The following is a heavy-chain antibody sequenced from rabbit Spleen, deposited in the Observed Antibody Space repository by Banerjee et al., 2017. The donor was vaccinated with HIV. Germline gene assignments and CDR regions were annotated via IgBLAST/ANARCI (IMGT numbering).Heavy chain of an antibody. CDR2: VYTGSSGNT. CDR1: GFSLSASDF. J-gene: IGHJ6*01. CDR3: ARDSGSSFSSYGMDL. V-gene: IGHV1S40*01. D-gene: IGHD8-1*01. Sequence: TASGFSLSASDFIYWVRQAPGKGLEWIACVYTGSSGNTYYATWVIGRFTISKASWTTVTLHMTGLTAADTATYFCARDSGSSFSSYGMDLWGPGTLVTVS.